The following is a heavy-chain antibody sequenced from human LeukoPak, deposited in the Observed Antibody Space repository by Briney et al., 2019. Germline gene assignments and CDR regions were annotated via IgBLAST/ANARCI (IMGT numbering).Heavy chain of an antibody. V-gene: IGHV3-74*01. CDR2: IESDESTI. J-gene: IGHJ4*02. Sequence: GGSLRLSCAASGFPFSRHWMHWVRQAPGKGLVWVSRIESDESTIYYADSVKGRFTISRDNAKNSLYLQMNSLRAEDTAVYYCARALPDYYGSGSYYQGLLFDYWGQGTLVTVSS. CDR1: GFPFSRHW. CDR3: ARALPDYYGSGSYYQGLLFDY. D-gene: IGHD3-10*01.